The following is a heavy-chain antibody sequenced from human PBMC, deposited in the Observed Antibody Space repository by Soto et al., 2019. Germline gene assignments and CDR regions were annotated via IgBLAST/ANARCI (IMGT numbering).Heavy chain of an antibody. CDR1: GFTFSSYG. D-gene: IGHD2-8*02. V-gene: IGHV3-30*18. CDR2: ISYDGSNK. CDR3: AKTADYTQPGYWSILGIDY. Sequence: QVQLVESGGGVVQPGRSLRLSCAASGFTFSSYGMHWVRQAPGKGLEWVAVISYDGSNKYYADSVKGRFTISRDNSKNTLYLQMNSLRDEDTAVYYCAKTADYTQPGYWSILGIDYWGQGTLVTVSS. J-gene: IGHJ4*02.